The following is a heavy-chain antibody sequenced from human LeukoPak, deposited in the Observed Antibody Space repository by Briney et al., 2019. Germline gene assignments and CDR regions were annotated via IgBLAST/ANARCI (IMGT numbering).Heavy chain of an antibody. D-gene: IGHD6-6*01. CDR1: GFTFSSYG. CDR2: IWYDGSDK. V-gene: IGHV3-33*01. J-gene: IGHJ6*02. Sequence: GGSLRLSCAASGFTFSSYGMNWVRQAPGKGLEWVAFIWYDGSDKYYADSVKGRFTISRDNSKNTLYLQMNSLRAEDTAVYYCARVPSQYYYGMDVWGQGTTVTVSS. CDR3: ARVPSQYYYGMDV.